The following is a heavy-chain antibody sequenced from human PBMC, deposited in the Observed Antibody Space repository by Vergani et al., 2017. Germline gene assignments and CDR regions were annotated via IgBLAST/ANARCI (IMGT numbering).Heavy chain of an antibody. V-gene: IGHV3-21*01. Sequence: EVQLVESGGGLVKPGGSLRLSCAASGFTFSSYSMNWVRQAPGKGLEWVSSISSSSSYIYYADSVKGRFTISRDNAKNSLYLQMNSLRAEDTAVYYCARREIVVVPAAKGKYYYYYMDVWGKGTMVTVSS. CDR3: ARREIVVVPAAKGKYYYYYMDV. D-gene: IGHD2-2*01. CDR2: ISSSSSYI. CDR1: GFTFSSYS. J-gene: IGHJ6*03.